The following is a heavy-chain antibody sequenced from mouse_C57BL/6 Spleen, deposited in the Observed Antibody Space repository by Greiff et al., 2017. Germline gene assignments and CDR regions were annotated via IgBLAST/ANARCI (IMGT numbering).Heavy chain of an antibody. CDR3: ARTRDDYAFYAMDY. CDR1: GYTFTSYW. CDR2: IYPGSGST. V-gene: IGHV1-55*01. D-gene: IGHD2-4*01. J-gene: IGHJ4*01. Sequence: VQLKQPGAELVKPGASVKMSCKASGYTFTSYWITWVKQRPGQGLEWIGDIYPGSGSTNYNEKFKSKATLTVDTSSSTAYMQLSSLTSEDSAVYYGARTRDDYAFYAMDYWGQGTSVTVSS.